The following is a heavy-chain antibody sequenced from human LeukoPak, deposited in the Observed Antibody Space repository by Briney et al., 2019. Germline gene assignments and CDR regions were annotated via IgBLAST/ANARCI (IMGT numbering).Heavy chain of an antibody. CDR1: GGSISSYY. CDR3: ARALPLVAWFDP. V-gene: IGHV4-59*01. J-gene: IGHJ5*02. Sequence: PSETLSLTCTVSGGSISSYYWSWIRQPPGKGLEWIGYIYYSGSTNYNPSLKSRVTISADTSKNQFSLKLSSVTAADTAVYYCARALPLVAWFDPWGQGTLVTVSS. CDR2: IYYSGST.